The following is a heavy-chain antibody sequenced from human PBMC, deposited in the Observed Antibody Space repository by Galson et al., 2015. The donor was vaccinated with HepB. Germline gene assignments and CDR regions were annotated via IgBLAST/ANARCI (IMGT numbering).Heavy chain of an antibody. CDR1: GYTLTELS. CDR3: ATPAGVTTRYDFDY. CDR2: FDPEDGET. D-gene: IGHD4-17*01. V-gene: IGHV1-24*01. Sequence: SVKVSCKVSGYTLTELSMHWVRQAPGKGLVWMGGFDPEDGETIYAQKFQGRVTMTEDTSTDTAYMELSSLRSEDTAVYYCATPAGVTTRYDFDYWGQGTLVTVSS. J-gene: IGHJ4*02.